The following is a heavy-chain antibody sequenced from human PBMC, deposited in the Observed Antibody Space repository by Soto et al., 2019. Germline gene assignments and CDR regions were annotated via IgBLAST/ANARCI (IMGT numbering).Heavy chain of an antibody. J-gene: IGHJ4*02. Sequence: GGSLRLSCTASGFTFSDSAMTWVRRAPGKGLEWVSISSAAGRSTYHADSVRGRFTISRDNSRNTLYLRMTSLRADDTAVYYCAIIPYYKSGTIFDHWGQGTLGTGSS. CDR2: SSAAGRST. D-gene: IGHD3-10*01. V-gene: IGHV3-23*01. CDR3: AIIPYYKSGTIFDH. CDR1: GFTFSDSA.